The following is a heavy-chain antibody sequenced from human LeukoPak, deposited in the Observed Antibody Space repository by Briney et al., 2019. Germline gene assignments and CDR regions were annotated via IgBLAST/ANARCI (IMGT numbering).Heavy chain of an antibody. Sequence: ASVKVSCKASGYTFTGYYMHWVRQAPGQGLEWMGWISAYNGNTNYAQKLQGRVTMTTDTSTSTAYMELRSLRSDDTAVYYCARDYSGVGWFDPWGQGTLVTVSS. V-gene: IGHV1-18*04. D-gene: IGHD4-11*01. CDR2: ISAYNGNT. J-gene: IGHJ5*02. CDR3: ARDYSGVGWFDP. CDR1: GYTFTGYY.